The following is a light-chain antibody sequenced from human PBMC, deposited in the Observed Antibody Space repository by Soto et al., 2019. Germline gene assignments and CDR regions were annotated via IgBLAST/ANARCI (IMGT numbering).Light chain of an antibody. CDR2: EGN. Sequence: QSALTQPASVSGSPGQSITISCTGTSSDVGSYNLVSWYQVHPDKAPKLIIYEGNKRPSGVSDRFSGSKSGDTASLTISGLQTEDEGDYFCCSYAGRDTPVIFGGETKLTVL. CDR1: SSDVGSYNL. V-gene: IGLV2-23*01. J-gene: IGLJ2*01. CDR3: CSYAGRDTPVI.